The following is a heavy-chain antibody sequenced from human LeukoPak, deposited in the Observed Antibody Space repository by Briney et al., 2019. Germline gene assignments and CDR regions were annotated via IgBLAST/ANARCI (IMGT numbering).Heavy chain of an antibody. CDR3: ARDAYYDSSGYYGY. V-gene: IGHV3-48*04. Sequence: GGSLRLSCTVSGFSFNSFGMHWVRQAPGKGLEWVSYISSSGSTIYYADSVKGRFTISRDNAKNSLYLQMNSLRAEDTAVYYCARDAYYDSSGYYGYWGQGTLVTVSS. CDR1: GFSFNSFG. CDR2: ISSSGSTI. D-gene: IGHD3-22*01. J-gene: IGHJ4*02.